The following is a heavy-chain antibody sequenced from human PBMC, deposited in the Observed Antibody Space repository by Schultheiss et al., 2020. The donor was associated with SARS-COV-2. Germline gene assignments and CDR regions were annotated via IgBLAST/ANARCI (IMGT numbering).Heavy chain of an antibody. J-gene: IGHJ4*02. D-gene: IGHD4-23*01. CDR1: GGSVSSGSYY. CDR2: IYYSGST. CDR3: ARHLSTVVIWERADY. Sequence: SETLSLTCTVSGGSVSSGSYYWSWIRQPPGKGLEWIGSIYYSGSTYYNPSLKSRVTISVDTSKNQFSLKLSSVTAADTAVYYCARHLSTVVIWERADYWGQGTLVTVSS. V-gene: IGHV4-39*01.